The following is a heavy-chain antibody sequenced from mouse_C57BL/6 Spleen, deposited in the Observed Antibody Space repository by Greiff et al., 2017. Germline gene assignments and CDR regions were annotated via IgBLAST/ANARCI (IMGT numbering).Heavy chain of an antibody. CDR3: ARGGLTGDYYFDY. V-gene: IGHV5-4*03. J-gene: IGHJ2*01. D-gene: IGHD4-1*01. CDR2: ISDGGSYT. CDR1: GFTFSSYA. Sequence: EVMLVESGGGLVKPGGSLKLSCAASGFTFSSYAMSWVRQTPEKRLEWVATISDGGSYTYYPDNVKGRFTISRDNAKNNLYLQMSHLKSEDTAMYYCARGGLTGDYYFDYWGQGTTLTVSS.